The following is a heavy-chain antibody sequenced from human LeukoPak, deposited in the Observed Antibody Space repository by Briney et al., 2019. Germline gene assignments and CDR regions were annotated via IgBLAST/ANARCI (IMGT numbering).Heavy chain of an antibody. CDR1: GFSFSTYA. CDR3: TGNYYGSGSYADFDY. V-gene: IGHV3-30*04. CDR2: ISYDGSNK. J-gene: IGHJ4*02. Sequence: PGGSLRLSCAASGFSFSTYAMHWVRQAPGKGLEWVALISYDGSNKYYADSVKGRFTISRDNSKNTLYLQMDSLKTEDTAVYYCTGNYYGSGSYADFDYWGQGTLVTVSS. D-gene: IGHD3-10*01.